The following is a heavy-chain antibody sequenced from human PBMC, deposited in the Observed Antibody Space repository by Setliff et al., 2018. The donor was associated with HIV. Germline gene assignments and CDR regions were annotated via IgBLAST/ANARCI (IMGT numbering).Heavy chain of an antibody. D-gene: IGHD1-26*01. Sequence: PSETLSLTCTVSGDSISTHYWTWIRQPPGKGLEWIGYISHTGNTDSNPSLRSRVTLSVSTSKNEFSLRLRSVSAADTATYYCARSTVGVGATFPWGRGTLVTVSS. CDR2: ISHTGNT. J-gene: IGHJ4*02. V-gene: IGHV4-59*11. CDR3: ARSTVGVGATFP. CDR1: GDSISTHY.